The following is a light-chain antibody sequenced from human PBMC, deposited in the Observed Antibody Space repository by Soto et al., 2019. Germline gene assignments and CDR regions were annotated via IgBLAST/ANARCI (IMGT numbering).Light chain of an antibody. V-gene: IGKV1-16*01. CDR1: QGIITN. Sequence: IQMTQSPSSVPASKGDRVTITCLASQGIITNLAWYQQKPGKAPNPLIYDASSLKSGVPARFSGSGSGTEFTLTISSLQPDDFATYYCRQYITYSTLGQGRRPEI. CDR2: DAS. CDR3: RQYITYST. J-gene: IGKJ5*01.